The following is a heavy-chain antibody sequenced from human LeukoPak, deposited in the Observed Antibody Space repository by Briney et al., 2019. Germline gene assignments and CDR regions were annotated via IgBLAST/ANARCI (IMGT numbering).Heavy chain of an antibody. V-gene: IGHV4-59*01. CDR2: IYYSGST. J-gene: IGHJ5*02. D-gene: IGHD2-15*01. CDR1: GGSIIRYY. CDR3: ARGLPDKGFDP. Sequence: SETLSLTCTVSGGSIIRYYWSWIRQPPGKGLEWIGYIYYSGSTNYNPSLKSRVTISVDTSKNQFSLKLSSVTAADTAVYYCARGLPDKGFDPWGQGTLVTVSS.